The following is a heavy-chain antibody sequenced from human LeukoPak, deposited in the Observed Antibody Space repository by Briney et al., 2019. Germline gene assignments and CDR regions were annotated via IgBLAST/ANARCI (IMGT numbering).Heavy chain of an antibody. CDR2: IYYTGST. CDR1: GGSISSYY. Sequence: PSETLSLTCTVSGGSISSYYWSWIRQPPGKGLEWIGYIYYTGSTNYNPSLKSRVTISIDTSKNQFSLKLSSVTAADTAVYYCARGRGDPWYGTSHYYYYYMDVWGKGTTVTVSS. J-gene: IGHJ6*03. V-gene: IGHV4-59*08. CDR3: ARGRGDPWYGTSHYYYYYMDV. D-gene: IGHD1-1*01.